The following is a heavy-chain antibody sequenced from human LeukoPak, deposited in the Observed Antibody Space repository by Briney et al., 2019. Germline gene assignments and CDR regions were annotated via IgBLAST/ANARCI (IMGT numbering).Heavy chain of an antibody. D-gene: IGHD3-3*01. CDR2: IYHTGST. CDR3: ARSDPYYDFWSGYYTVSYYGMDV. Sequence: PSETLSLTCDVSGGSISSGLYSWSWIRQPLGKGLEWIGYIYHTGSTYYNPSLKSRVTISVDTSKNQFSLRLSSVTAADTAVYYCARSDPYYDFWSGYYTVSYYGMDVWGQGTTVTVSS. CDR1: GGSISSGLYS. V-gene: IGHV4-30-2*01. J-gene: IGHJ6*02.